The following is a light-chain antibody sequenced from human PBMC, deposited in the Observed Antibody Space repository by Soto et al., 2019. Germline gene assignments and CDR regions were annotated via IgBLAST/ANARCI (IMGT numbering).Light chain of an antibody. V-gene: IGKV1-5*01. CDR1: QRIGKL. CDR3: QQYNNDSPWT. J-gene: IGKJ1*01. Sequence: DIQMTQSPSTLSASVGDRVTITCRASQRIGKLLAWYQQKPGKATNLLIDDASSLEGGVPSRFSGSGTGTEFTLTISSLQSVDSATYYCQQYNNDSPWTFGQGTKVEIK. CDR2: DAS.